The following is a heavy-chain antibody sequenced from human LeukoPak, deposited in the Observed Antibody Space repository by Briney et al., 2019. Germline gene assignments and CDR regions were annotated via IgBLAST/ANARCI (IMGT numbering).Heavy chain of an antibody. Sequence: GGPLRLSCAASGFTFSYYWMSWVRQAPGKGLEWVANIKQDGSEKYYVDSVKGRFTISRDNAKNSLYLQMNSLRAEDTAVYYCARDSGSGPPDYWGQGTLVTVSS. CDR1: GFTFSYYW. D-gene: IGHD3-10*01. J-gene: IGHJ4*02. CDR2: IKQDGSEK. V-gene: IGHV3-7*01. CDR3: ARDSGSGPPDY.